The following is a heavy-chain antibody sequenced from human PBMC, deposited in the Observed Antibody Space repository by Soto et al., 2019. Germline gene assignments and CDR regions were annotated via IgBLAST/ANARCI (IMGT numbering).Heavy chain of an antibody. Sequence: PSETLSLTCTVSGGSISSTSYYWAWISQPPGKGLEWIGSIYYSGETYYNTSLKSRVTISVDTSKNQFSLKLSSVTAADTAVYYCATQEVGGSYVYTFDPWGQGTLVTVSS. D-gene: IGHD1-26*01. CDR3: ATQEVGGSYVYTFDP. V-gene: IGHV4-39*01. J-gene: IGHJ5*02. CDR2: IYYSGET. CDR1: GGSISSTSYY.